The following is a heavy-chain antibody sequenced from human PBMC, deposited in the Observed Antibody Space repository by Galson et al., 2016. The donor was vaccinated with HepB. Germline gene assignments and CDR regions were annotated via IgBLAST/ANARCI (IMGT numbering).Heavy chain of an antibody. V-gene: IGHV3-48*03. CDR2: TDSSGASV. J-gene: IGHJ4*02. D-gene: IGHD6-13*01. CDR1: GFTFRSYG. CDR3: AKEGPFSWNDY. Sequence: SLRLSCAASGFTFRSYGMNWVRQAPGKALERVADTDSSGASVHEADSVKGRFTISKDNAKNSLFLQMNSLGSEDTAIYYCAKEGPFSWNDYWGQGTLVTVSS.